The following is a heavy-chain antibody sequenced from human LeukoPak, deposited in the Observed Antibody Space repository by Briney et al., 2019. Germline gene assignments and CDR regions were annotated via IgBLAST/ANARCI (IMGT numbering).Heavy chain of an antibody. D-gene: IGHD3-22*01. CDR1: GGSISSSSYY. V-gene: IGHV4-39*07. CDR2: IYYSGST. J-gene: IGHJ4*02. CDR3: ARGRSRGGYLIDY. Sequence: SETLSLTCTVSGGSISSSSYYWGWIRQPPGKGLEWIGSIYYSGSTNYNPPLKSRVTISVDTSKNQFSLKLSSVTAADTAVYYCARGRSRGGYLIDYWGQGTLVTVSS.